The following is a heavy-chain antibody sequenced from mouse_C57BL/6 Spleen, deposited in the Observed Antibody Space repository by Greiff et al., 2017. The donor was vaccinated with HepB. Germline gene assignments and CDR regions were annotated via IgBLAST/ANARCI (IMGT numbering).Heavy chain of an antibody. Sequence: VESGGGLVKPGGSLKLSCAASGFTFSDYGMHWVRQAPEKGLEWVAYISSGSSTIYYADTVKGRFTVSRDNAKNTLFLQMTSLRSEDTAMYYGANGYHYYAMDYWGQGTSVTVSS. CDR3: ANGYHYYAMDY. D-gene: IGHD2-2*01. V-gene: IGHV5-17*01. J-gene: IGHJ4*01. CDR1: GFTFSDYG. CDR2: ISSGSSTI.